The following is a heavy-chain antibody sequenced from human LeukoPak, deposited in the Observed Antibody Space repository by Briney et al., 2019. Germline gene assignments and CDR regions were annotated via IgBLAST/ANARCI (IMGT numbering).Heavy chain of an antibody. V-gene: IGHV1-3*01. Sequence: ASVKVSCKASGYAFPHYGVQWVRQAPGQTLEWMGWINARNGDDTKYSQKFQARLTMTTDTSATTVYMELNSLRSEDTAVYYCARYKAMLRAAAGTTLYFQHWGQGTLVTVSS. J-gene: IGHJ1*01. D-gene: IGHD6-13*01. CDR2: INARNGDDT. CDR3: ARYKAMLRAAAGTTLYFQH. CDR1: GYAFPHYG.